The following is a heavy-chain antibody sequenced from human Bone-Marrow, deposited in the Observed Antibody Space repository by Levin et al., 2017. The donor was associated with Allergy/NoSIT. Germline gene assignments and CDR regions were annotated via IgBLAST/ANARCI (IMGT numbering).Heavy chain of an antibody. CDR1: GFTFSSYG. V-gene: IGHV3-33*01. CDR3: AREEYYDSSGYFDY. CDR2: IWYDGSNK. J-gene: IGHJ4*02. D-gene: IGHD3-22*01. Sequence: GGSLRLSCAASGFTFSSYGMHWVRQAPGKGLEWVAVIWYDGSNKYYADSVKGRFTISRDNSKNTLYLQMNSLRAEDTAVYYCAREEYYDSSGYFDYWGQGTLVTVSS.